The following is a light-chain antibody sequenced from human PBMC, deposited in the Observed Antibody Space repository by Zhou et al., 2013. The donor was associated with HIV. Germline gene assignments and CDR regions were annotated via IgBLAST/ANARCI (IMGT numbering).Light chain of an antibody. CDR1: QDISNY. J-gene: IGKJ1*01. CDR2: DAS. CDR3: QNYNSAPRT. V-gene: IGKV1-33*01. Sequence: DIQMTQSPSSLSASVGDRVTITCQASQDISNYLNWYQQKPGKAPKLLIYDASNLETGVPSRFSGSGSGTDFTFTISSLQPEDIATYFCQNYNSAPRTFGQGTKVEIK.